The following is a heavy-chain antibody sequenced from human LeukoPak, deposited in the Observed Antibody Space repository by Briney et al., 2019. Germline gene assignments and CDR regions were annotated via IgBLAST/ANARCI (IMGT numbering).Heavy chain of an antibody. J-gene: IGHJ4*02. CDR2: IYCSGTT. D-gene: IGHD6-13*01. CDR1: GGSITSSSIY. CDR3: ARLEYDISWYPFDY. V-gene: IGHV4-39*01. Sequence: SETLSLTCIVSGGSITSSSIYWGWHRPPPGTGVEWIGNIYCSGTTYYNPSIQSRVTISVDTSKNQFSLKLNSVTAADTAMYYCARLEYDISWYPFDYWGQGTLVTVSS.